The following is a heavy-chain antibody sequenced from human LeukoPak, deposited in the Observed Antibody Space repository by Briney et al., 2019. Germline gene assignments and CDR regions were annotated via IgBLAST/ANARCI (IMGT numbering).Heavy chain of an antibody. Sequence: GASVKVSCKASGYTFTSHGFSWVRQAPGQGLEWMGWISAYNGNTNYAQKFQGRVTMTTDTSTRTAYMELSRLRSDDTAVYYCARSATNTVDWFDPWGQGTLVTVSS. CDR1: GYTFTSHG. V-gene: IGHV1-18*01. CDR2: ISAYNGNT. CDR3: ARSATNTVDWFDP. J-gene: IGHJ5*02. D-gene: IGHD2-21*01.